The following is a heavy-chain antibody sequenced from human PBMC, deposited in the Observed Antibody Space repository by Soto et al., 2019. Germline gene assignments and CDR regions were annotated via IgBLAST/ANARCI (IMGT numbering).Heavy chain of an antibody. J-gene: IGHJ4*02. Sequence: GGSLRLSCAASGFTFSSYAMHWVRQAPGKGLEWVAVISYDGSNKYYADSVKGRFTISRDNSKNTLYLQMNSLRAEDTAVYYCTTDADHDFPIPRSDFDYWGQGTLVTVSS. CDR2: ISYDGSNK. V-gene: IGHV3-30-3*01. D-gene: IGHD3-3*01. CDR1: GFTFSSYA. CDR3: TTDADHDFPIPRSDFDY.